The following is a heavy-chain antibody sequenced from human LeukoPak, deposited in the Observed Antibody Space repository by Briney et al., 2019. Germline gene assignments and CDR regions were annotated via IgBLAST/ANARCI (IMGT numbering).Heavy chain of an antibody. J-gene: IGHJ4*02. D-gene: IGHD2-21*02. CDR3: ARHDVVPVIRRVFDF. V-gene: IGHV4-59*08. CDR1: GGSVSGYY. Sequence: SETLSLTCTVSGGSVSGYYWSWIRQSPGKGLEWIGYIFYTGTTLYSPSLRGRVTMSVDTSENQFSLKLSSVTAADTAMYYCARHDVVPVIRRVFDFWGQGTLVTVSS. CDR2: IFYTGTT.